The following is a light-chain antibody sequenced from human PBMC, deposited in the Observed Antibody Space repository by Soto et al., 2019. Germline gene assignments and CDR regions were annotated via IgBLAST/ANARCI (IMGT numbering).Light chain of an antibody. CDR2: KDS. V-gene: IGLV3-25*03. CDR3: QSADSSGTYV. Sequence: SYELTQPPSVSVSPGQTARITCSGDALPKQFAYWYQQKPGQAPVLLIYKDSERPSGIPERFSGSRSGTTGTLTISGVQAEDEADYYCQSADSSGTYVFGTGTKVTVL. CDR1: ALPKQF. J-gene: IGLJ1*01.